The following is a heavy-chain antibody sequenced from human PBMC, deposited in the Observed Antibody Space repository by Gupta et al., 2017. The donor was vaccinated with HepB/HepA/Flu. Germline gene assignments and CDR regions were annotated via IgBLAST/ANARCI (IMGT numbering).Heavy chain of an antibody. V-gene: IGHV1-2*02. D-gene: IGHD2-21*01. CDR3: ARDGGLCGGDCYSLGWYFDL. CDR2: INPNSGGT. Sequence: QVQLVQSGAEVKKPGASVTVSCKASGYTFTGYYMHWVRQAPGQGLEWMGWINPNSGGTNYAQKFQGRVTMTRDTSISTAYMELSRLRSDDTAVYYCARDGGLCGGDCYSLGWYFDLWGRGTLVTVSS. J-gene: IGHJ2*01. CDR1: GYTFTGYY.